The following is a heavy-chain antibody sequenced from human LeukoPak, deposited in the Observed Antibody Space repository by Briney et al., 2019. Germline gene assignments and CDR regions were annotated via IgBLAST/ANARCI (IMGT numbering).Heavy chain of an antibody. V-gene: IGHV3-30-3*01. CDR1: GFTFSSYA. CDR3: ARLDYYYGMDV. J-gene: IGHJ6*02. Sequence: GGSLRLSCAASGFTFSSYAMHWVRKAPGKGLDWVAVISYDGSNKYYADSVKGRFTISRDNSKNTLYLQMNSLRAEDTAVYYCARLDYYYGMDVWGQGTTVTVSS. CDR2: ISYDGSNK.